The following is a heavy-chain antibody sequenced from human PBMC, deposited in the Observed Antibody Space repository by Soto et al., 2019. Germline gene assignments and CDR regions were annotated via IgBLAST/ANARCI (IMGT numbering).Heavy chain of an antibody. J-gene: IGHJ5*02. D-gene: IGHD2-2*01. CDR3: ARDGARRVGVPAAIGRFAP. V-gene: IGHV4-59*01. Sequence: PSETLSLTCTVSGGSISTYYWSWIRQPPGKGLEWIGYIYYSGSTNYNPSLKSRITISVDTSKNQFSLKLSSVTAADTAVYYCARDGARRVGVPAAIGRFAPGGQGALVTVPS. CDR2: IYYSGST. CDR1: GGSISTYY.